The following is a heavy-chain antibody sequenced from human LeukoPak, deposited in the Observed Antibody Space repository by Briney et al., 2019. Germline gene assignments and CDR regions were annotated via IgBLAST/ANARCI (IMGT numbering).Heavy chain of an antibody. Sequence: QAGASLRVSCAASGFTFSSYAMSWVRQAPGKGLEWVSAISGSGGRTYYADSVKGRFIISRDNSKNTLYLQMNSLRAEDTAVYYCAKGDRAYCSGGSCYSPPGYYYYGMDVWGQGTTVTVSS. CDR2: ISGSGGRT. CDR1: GFTFSSYA. J-gene: IGHJ6*02. CDR3: AKGDRAYCSGGSCYSPPGYYYYGMDV. D-gene: IGHD2-15*01. V-gene: IGHV3-23*01.